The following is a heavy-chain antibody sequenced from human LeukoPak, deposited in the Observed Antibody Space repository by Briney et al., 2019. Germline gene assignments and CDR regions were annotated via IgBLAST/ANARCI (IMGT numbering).Heavy chain of an antibody. J-gene: IGHJ6*02. V-gene: IGHV4-59*01. Sequence: SETLSLTCTVSGGSISSYYWSWIRQPPGKGLEWIGYIYYSGSTNYNPSLKSRVTISVDTSKNQFSLKLSSVTAADTAVYYCARDRYSSSSGYYYYGMDVWGQGTTVTVSS. CDR1: GGSISSYY. CDR3: ARDRYSSSSGYYYYGMDV. CDR2: IYYSGST. D-gene: IGHD6-6*01.